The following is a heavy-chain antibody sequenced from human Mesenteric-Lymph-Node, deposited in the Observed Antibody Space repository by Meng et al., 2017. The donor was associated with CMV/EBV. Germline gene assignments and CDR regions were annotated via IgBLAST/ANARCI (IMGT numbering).Heavy chain of an antibody. J-gene: IGHJ6*02. Sequence: GSLRLSCAVYGGSFSGYYWSWIRQPPGKGLEWIGEINHSGSTNYNPSPKSRVTISVDTSKNQFSLKLSSVTAADTAVYYCARSGWGYYYGMDVWGQGTTVTVSS. D-gene: IGHD6-19*01. CDR1: GGSFSGYY. CDR2: INHSGST. CDR3: ARSGWGYYYGMDV. V-gene: IGHV4-34*01.